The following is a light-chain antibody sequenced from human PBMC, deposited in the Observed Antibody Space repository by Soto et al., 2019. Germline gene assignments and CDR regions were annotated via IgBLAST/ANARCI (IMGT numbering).Light chain of an antibody. V-gene: IGKV3D-15*01. CDR2: TAS. Sequence: ETVMTQSPATLSASPGDEATLSCRASQSVGRNVAWYRQKVGQGPRLLIYTASTRATGIPVRFSGSGAGTEFPLTISGLQSDDFATYYCLQNNEWLLTFGGGTKVEIK. CDR3: LQNNEWLLT. CDR1: QSVGRN. J-gene: IGKJ4*01.